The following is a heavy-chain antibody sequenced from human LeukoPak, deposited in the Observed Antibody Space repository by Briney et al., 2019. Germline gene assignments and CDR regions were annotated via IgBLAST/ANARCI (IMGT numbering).Heavy chain of an antibody. J-gene: IGHJ6*03. CDR3: ARGEPWCSSTSCYANYYYYYMDV. CDR2: IYYSGST. D-gene: IGHD2-2*01. V-gene: IGHV4-59*01. CDR1: GGSISSYY. Sequence: KPSETLSLTCTVSGGSISSYYWSWIRQPPGKGPEWIGYIYYSGSTNYNPSLKSRVTISVDTSKNQFSLKLSSVTAADTAVYYCARGEPWCSSTSCYANYYYYYMDVWGKGTTVTVSS.